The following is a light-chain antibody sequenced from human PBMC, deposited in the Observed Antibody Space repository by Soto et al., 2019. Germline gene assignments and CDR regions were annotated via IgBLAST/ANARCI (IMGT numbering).Light chain of an antibody. V-gene: IGKV4-1*01. CDR3: QQYYSTPWT. J-gene: IGKJ1*01. Sequence: DIVMTQSPDSLAVSLGERATINCKSSQSVLYSSNNKNYLAWYQQKPGQPPKLLIYWASTRESGVPDRFSGSGSGTDFTLTISSLQAEDVAVYYCQQYYSTPWTFGQGITVEIK. CDR1: QSVLYSSNNKNY. CDR2: WAS.